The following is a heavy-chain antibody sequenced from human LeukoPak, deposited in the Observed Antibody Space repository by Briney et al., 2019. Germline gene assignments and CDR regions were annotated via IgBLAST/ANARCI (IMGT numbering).Heavy chain of an antibody. V-gene: IGHV1-18*01. CDR1: GYTFTSYG. D-gene: IGHD3-10*01. J-gene: IGHJ6*02. CDR3: ASNEQGSGRWGCYYGMDV. CDR2: ISAYNGNT. Sequence: ASVKVSCKASGYTFTSYGISWVRQAPGQGLEWMGWISAYNGNTNYAQKLQGRVTMTTDTSTSTAYMELRSLRSDDTAVYYCASNEQGSGRWGCYYGMDVWGQGTTVTVSS.